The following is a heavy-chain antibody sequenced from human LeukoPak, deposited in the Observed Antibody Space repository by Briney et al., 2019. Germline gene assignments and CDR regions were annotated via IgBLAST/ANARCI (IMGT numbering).Heavy chain of an antibody. CDR2: FDNSGST. CDR3: ARGKYSSGWYLDY. J-gene: IGHJ4*02. D-gene: IGHD6-19*01. CDR1: GGSISRYY. V-gene: IGHV4-59*01. Sequence: SETLSLTCTVSGGSISRYYWSWIRQPPGKGLERIGYFDNSGSTNYNPSLKNRVTISEDTSKNQFALKLRSVTAADTAIYYCARGKYSSGWYLDYWGQGILVTVSS.